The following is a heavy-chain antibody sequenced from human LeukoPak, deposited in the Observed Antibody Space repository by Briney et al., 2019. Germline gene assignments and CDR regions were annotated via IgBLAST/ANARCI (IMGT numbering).Heavy chain of an antibody. CDR2: ISSSSSYI. Sequence: GGALRLSCAASGFTFSSYSMNWVRQAPGKGLEWVSSISSSSSYIYYADSVKGRFTISRDNAKNSLYLQMNSLRAEDTAVYYCAREREGHFDYWGQGTLVTVSS. CDR3: AREREGHFDY. D-gene: IGHD1-26*01. CDR1: GFTFSSYS. J-gene: IGHJ4*02. V-gene: IGHV3-21*01.